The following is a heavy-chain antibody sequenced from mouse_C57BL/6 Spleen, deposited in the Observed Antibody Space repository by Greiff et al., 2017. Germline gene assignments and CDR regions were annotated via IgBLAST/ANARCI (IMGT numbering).Heavy chain of an antibody. CDR3: ARSNRDAMDY. Sequence: QVHVKQPGAELVKPGASVKLSCKASGYTFTSYWMHWVKQRPGQGLEWIGMIHPNSGSTNYNEKFKSKATLTVDKSSSTAYMQLSSLTSEDSAVYYCARSNRDAMDYWGQGTSVTVSS. V-gene: IGHV1-64*01. CDR1: GYTFTSYW. CDR2: IHPNSGST. J-gene: IGHJ4*01.